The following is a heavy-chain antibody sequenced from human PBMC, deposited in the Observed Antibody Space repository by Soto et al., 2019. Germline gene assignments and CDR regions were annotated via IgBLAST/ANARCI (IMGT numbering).Heavy chain of an antibody. J-gene: IGHJ4*02. Sequence: PSETLSLTCTVSGGSISSGGYYWSWIRQHPGKGLEWIGYIYYTGSPYYNPSLKSRVTISVDTSKNQFSLKLSSVTAADTAVYYCARASGRFGEFSNYWGQGTLVTVSS. CDR2: IYYTGSP. D-gene: IGHD3-10*01. CDR1: GGSISSGGYY. V-gene: IGHV4-31*03. CDR3: ARASGRFGEFSNY.